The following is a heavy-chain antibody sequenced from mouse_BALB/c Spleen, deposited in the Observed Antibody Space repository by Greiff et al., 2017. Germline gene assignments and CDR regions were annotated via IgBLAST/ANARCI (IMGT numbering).Heavy chain of an antibody. CDR2: ILPGSGST. CDR1: GYTFSSYW. D-gene: IGHD5-5*01. J-gene: IGHJ4*01. CDR3: ARRTTQYYYAMDY. Sequence: QVQLQQSGAELMKPGASVKISCKATGYTFSSYWIEWVKQRPGHGLEWIGEILPGSGSTNYNEKFKGKATFTADTSSNTAYMQLSSLTSEDSAVYYCARRTTQYYYAMDYWGQGTSVTVSS. V-gene: IGHV1-9*01.